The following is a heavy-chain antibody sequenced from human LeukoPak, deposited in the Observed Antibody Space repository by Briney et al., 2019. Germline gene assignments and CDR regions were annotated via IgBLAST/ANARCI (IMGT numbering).Heavy chain of an antibody. CDR2: IYHSGST. V-gene: IGHV4-30-2*05. Sequence: PSETLSLTCAVSGGSVSSGGYSWSWIRQPPGKRLEWIGYIYHSGSTYYNPSLKSRVTISVDTSKNQFSLKLSSVTAADTAVYYCARYYYDSSGYYSHDYWGQGTLVTVSS. J-gene: IGHJ4*02. CDR1: GGSVSSGGYS. D-gene: IGHD3-22*01. CDR3: ARYYYDSSGYYSHDY.